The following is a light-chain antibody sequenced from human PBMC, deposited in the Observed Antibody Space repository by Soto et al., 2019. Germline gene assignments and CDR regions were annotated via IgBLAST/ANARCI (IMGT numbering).Light chain of an antibody. V-gene: IGLV1-40*01. CDR3: CSYTSSTVI. J-gene: IGLJ2*01. CDR1: RSNIGAGYD. CDR2: DNT. Sequence: QPVLTQPPSVSGAPGQRVTISCTGTRSNIGAGYDVHWYQQLPGTAPTLLIYDNTNRPSGVPDRFSGSKSGTSASLAITGLQPEDEGDYYCCSYTSSTVIFGGGTKLTVL.